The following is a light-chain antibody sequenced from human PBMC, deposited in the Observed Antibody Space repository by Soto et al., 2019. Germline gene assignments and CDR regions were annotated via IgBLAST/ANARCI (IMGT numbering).Light chain of an antibody. CDR2: GAS. CDR3: QQYVSSPRT. Sequence: IALTQSPGTVSLSPGERATLSCRASQTVPGNYLAWYQQKPGQAPRLLVSGASIRATDVPDRFSGSGSGTDFSLTISRLEPEDFAVYYCQQYVSSPRTFGQGTKVDIK. CDR1: QTVPGNY. J-gene: IGKJ1*01. V-gene: IGKV3-20*01.